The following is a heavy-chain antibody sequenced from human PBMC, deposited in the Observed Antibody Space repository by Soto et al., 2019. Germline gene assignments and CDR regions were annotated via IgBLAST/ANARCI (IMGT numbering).Heavy chain of an antibody. CDR2: INHSGST. J-gene: IGHJ4*02. CDR3: ARLHKTMVRGIPPVFLDY. CDR1: GGSISSGGYS. D-gene: IGHD3-10*01. Sequence: PSETLSLTCAVSGGSISSGGYSWSWIRQPPGKGLEWIGEINHSGSTNYNPSLKSRVTISVDTSKNQFSLKLSSVTAADTAVYYCARLHKTMVRGIPPVFLDYWGRGTLVTVSS. V-gene: IGHV4-34*01.